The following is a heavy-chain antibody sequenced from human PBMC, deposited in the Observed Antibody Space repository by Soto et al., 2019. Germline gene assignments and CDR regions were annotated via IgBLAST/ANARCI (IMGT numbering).Heavy chain of an antibody. D-gene: IGHD1-26*01. Sequence: LRLSCAASGFTFSSYAMSWVRQAPGKGLEWVSAISVSGGSTYYADSVKGRFTTSRDNSKNTLYLQMNSLRAEDTAVYYCAKDGVSGSYYFYFDSWGQGALVTVSS. CDR2: ISVSGGST. J-gene: IGHJ4*02. CDR3: AKDGVSGSYYFYFDS. V-gene: IGHV3-23*01. CDR1: GFTFSSYA.